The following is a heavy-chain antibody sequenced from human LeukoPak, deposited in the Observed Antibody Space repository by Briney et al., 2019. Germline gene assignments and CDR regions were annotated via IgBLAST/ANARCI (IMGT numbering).Heavy chain of an antibody. CDR1: GYTFTGYY. Sequence: ASVKVSCMASGYTFTGYYMHWVRQAPGQGLEWMGWINPNSGGTNYAQMFQGRVTMTRDTSISTAYMELSRLRSDDTAVYYCARDLTVVVAATLYYYYYGMDVWGQGTTVTVSS. CDR3: ARDLTVVVAATLYYYYYGMDV. CDR2: INPNSGGT. V-gene: IGHV1-2*02. J-gene: IGHJ6*02. D-gene: IGHD2-15*01.